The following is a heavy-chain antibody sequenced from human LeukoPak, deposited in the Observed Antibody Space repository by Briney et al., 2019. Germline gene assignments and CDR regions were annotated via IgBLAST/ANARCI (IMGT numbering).Heavy chain of an antibody. J-gene: IGHJ4*02. CDR2: ISSSSSTI. Sequence: GGSLRLSCAASGFTFSSYSMNWVRQAPGRGLEWVSYISSSSSTIYYADSVKGRFTISRDNAKNSLYLQMNSLRAEDTAVYYCAREGGGYNNRGFDYWGQGTLVTVSS. V-gene: IGHV3-48*01. D-gene: IGHD5-24*01. CDR3: AREGGGYNNRGFDY. CDR1: GFTFSSYS.